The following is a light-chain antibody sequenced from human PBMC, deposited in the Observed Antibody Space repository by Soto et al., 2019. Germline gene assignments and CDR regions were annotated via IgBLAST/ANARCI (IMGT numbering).Light chain of an antibody. Sequence: EMVLTQSPATLSVSPGERATLSCRASQSVSSYLAWYQQKPGQAPRLLIYGASTRATGIPARFSGSESGTEFTLTISSLQSEDFAVYYCQQYNNWPWTFGLGTKVEIK. CDR1: QSVSSY. J-gene: IGKJ1*01. CDR2: GAS. CDR3: QQYNNWPWT. V-gene: IGKV3-15*01.